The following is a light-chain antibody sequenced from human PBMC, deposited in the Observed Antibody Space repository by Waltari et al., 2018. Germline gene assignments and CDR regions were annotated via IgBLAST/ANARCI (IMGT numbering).Light chain of an antibody. V-gene: IGKV3-20*01. CDR1: QTVSRRF. Sequence: EIVLTQSPGTLSLSPGERATLSCRASQTVSRRFLAWYQQTPGPAPRLLLYDTSSRATGIPDRFSGSGSGTDFTLTISRLEPEDFAVYYCQHSNGPPMYTFGQGTKLEIK. CDR3: QHSNGPPMYT. J-gene: IGKJ2*01. CDR2: DTS.